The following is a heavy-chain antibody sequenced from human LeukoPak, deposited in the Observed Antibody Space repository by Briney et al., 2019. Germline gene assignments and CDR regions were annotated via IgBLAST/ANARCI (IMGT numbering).Heavy chain of an antibody. D-gene: IGHD2-2*01. CDR3: ARDGVPAAVSCPGRFDP. J-gene: IGHJ5*02. V-gene: IGHV1-18*01. CDR2: ISDYNGNT. CDR1: GYTFTSYG. Sequence: ASVKVSCKASGYTFTSYGISWVRQAPGQGLEWMGWISDYNGNTNHAQKFQGRVTMTTDTSTSTANLELRSLRSDDTAVYYCARDGVPAAVSCPGRFDPWGQGTLVTVSS.